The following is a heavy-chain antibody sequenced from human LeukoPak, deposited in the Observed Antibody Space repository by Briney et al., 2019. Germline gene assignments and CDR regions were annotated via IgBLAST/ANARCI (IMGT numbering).Heavy chain of an antibody. CDR2: ISGSGGST. J-gene: IGHJ4*02. CDR3: AKDISEAYYVGY. V-gene: IGHV3-23*01. Sequence: PGGSLRLSCAASGFTFSSYAMSWVRQAPGKGPEWVSAISGSGGSTYYADSVKGRFTISRDNSKNTLYLQMNSLRAEDTAVYYCAKDISEAYYVGYWGQGTLVTVSS. CDR1: GFTFSSYA.